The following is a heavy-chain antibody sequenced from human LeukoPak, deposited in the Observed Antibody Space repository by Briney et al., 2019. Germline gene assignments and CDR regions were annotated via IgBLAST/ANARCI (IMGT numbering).Heavy chain of an antibody. CDR1: GYTFTGYY. D-gene: IGHD1-1*01. J-gene: IGHJ4*02. V-gene: IGHV1-2*02. Sequence: ASVNVSCKTSGYTFTGYYMYWVRQPPGPGLGWRGWGIPNNGGTNYAQKFPGRVTMTRNTSISTAFMVLSRLRADDTAIYYCARANENYFDYWGQGTLVTVSS. CDR3: ARANENYFDY. CDR2: GIPNNGGT.